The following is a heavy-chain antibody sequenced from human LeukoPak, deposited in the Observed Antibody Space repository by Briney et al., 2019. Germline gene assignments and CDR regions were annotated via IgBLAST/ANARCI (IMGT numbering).Heavy chain of an antibody. CDR1: GGSISSDY. CDR3: ASDSSSSLDAFDI. J-gene: IGHJ3*02. V-gene: IGHV4-59*12. CDR2: IYYSGST. D-gene: IGHD6-13*01. Sequence: SETLSLTCTVSGGSISSDYWSWIRQPPGKGLEWIGSIYYSGSTYYNPSLKSRVTISVDTSKNQFSLKLSSVTAADTAVYYCASDSSSSLDAFDIWGQGTMVTVSS.